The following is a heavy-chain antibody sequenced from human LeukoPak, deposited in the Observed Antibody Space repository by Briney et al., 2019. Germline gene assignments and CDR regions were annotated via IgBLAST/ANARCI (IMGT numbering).Heavy chain of an antibody. CDR2: IYLNDND. J-gene: IGHJ4*02. CDR3: AHLTTSAFYYDY. D-gene: IGHD1-1*01. Sequence: ESGPTLVKPTETLTLTCTCSGFSVSSSGLAVGWIRQPPGKALEWLGHIYLNDNDYYSTFLKSRLTITRDTSENQVVLTMTNMDPVDTATYYCAHLTTSAFYYDYCGQGTLVTVSS. CDR1: GFSVSSSGLA. V-gene: IGHV2-5*01.